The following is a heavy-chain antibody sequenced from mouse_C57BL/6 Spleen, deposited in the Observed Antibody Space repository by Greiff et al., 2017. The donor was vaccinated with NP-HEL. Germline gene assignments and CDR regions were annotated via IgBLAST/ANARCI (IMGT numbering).Heavy chain of an antibody. D-gene: IGHD2-5*01. CDR1: GYTFTDYE. CDR2: IDPETGGT. J-gene: IGHJ4*01. Sequence: QVQLKESGAELVRPGASVTLSCKASGYTFTDYEMHWVKQTPVHGLEWIGAIDPETGGTAYNQKFTGKAILTADKSSSTAYMELRSLTSEDSAVYYCTNLSYYSNYDYAMDYWGQGTSVTVSS. CDR3: TNLSYYSNYDYAMDY. V-gene: IGHV1-15*01.